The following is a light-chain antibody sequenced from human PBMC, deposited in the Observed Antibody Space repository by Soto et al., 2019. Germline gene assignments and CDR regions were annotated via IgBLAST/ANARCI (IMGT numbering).Light chain of an antibody. CDR3: RQSYSTTWT. CDR2: AAS. J-gene: IGKJ1*01. Sequence: DIQMTQSPSSVSASVGDRVTITCRAGQGISSWLAWYQQKPGKAPKLLIYAASSLQSGVPSRFSGSGSGTYFTLSISSLQPEDFATYSCRQSYSTTWTFGQGTKVDIK. CDR1: QGISSW. V-gene: IGKV1-12*01.